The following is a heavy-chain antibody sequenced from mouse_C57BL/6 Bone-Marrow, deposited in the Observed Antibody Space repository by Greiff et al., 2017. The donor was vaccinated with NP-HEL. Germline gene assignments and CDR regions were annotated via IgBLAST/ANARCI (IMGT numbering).Heavy chain of an antibody. CDR1: GYTFTSYW. D-gene: IGHD1-1*01. CDR3: AIYYYGYFDV. J-gene: IGHJ1*03. Sequence: VQLQQPGAELVRPGTSVKLSCKASGYTFTSYWMHWVKQRPGQGLEWIGVIDPSDSYTNYNQKFKGKATSTVDTSSSTAYMQLSSLTSEDSAVYYCAIYYYGYFDVWGTGTTVTVSS. V-gene: IGHV1-59*01. CDR2: IDPSDSYT.